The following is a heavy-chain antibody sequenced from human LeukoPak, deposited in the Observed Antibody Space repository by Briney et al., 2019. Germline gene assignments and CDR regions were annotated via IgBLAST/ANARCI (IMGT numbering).Heavy chain of an antibody. V-gene: IGHV4-4*07. CDR2: IYPSGST. CDR3: SRSDGASDFDY. Sequence: PSETLSLTCTVSGGSISSYYWSWIRQPAGKGLEWIGRIYPSGSTNYNPSLQSRVTMSVDTSKNQFSLQLNSVTPEDTAVYYCSRSDGASDFDYWGQGTLVTVSS. J-gene: IGHJ4*02. CDR1: GGSISSYY. D-gene: IGHD5-24*01.